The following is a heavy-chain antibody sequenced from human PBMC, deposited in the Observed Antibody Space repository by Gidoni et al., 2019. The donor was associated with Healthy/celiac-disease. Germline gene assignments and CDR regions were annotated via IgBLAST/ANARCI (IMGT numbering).Heavy chain of an antibody. Sequence: EVQLVQSGAEVKKPGESLKISCKGSGYRFTSYWIGWVRQMPGKGLEWMGIIYPGDSDTRYSPSFQGQVTISADKSISTAYLQWSSLKASDTAMYYCARQVVVVPAANGPFDYWGQGTLVTVSS. D-gene: IGHD2-2*01. J-gene: IGHJ4*02. CDR1: GYRFTSYW. CDR3: ARQVVVVPAANGPFDY. CDR2: IYPGDSDT. V-gene: IGHV5-51*01.